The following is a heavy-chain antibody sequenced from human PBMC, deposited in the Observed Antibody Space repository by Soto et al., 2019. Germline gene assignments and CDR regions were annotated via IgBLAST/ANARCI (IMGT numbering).Heavy chain of an antibody. CDR2: ISSSSSYI. J-gene: IGHJ6*02. V-gene: IGHV3-21*01. CDR1: GFTFSSYS. CDR3: ARDGLYYDILTGYTHYYYGMDV. D-gene: IGHD3-9*01. Sequence: GGSLRLSCAAPGFTFSSYSMNWVRQAPGKGLEWVSSISSSSSYIYYADSVKGRFTISRDNAKNSLYLQMNSLRAEDTAVYYCARDGLYYDILTGYTHYYYGMDVWGPGTTVTVSS.